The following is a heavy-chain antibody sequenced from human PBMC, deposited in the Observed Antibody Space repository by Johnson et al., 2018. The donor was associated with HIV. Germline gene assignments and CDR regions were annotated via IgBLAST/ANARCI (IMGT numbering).Heavy chain of an antibody. D-gene: IGHD3-10*01. CDR2: IRYDGSNK. J-gene: IGHJ3*02. V-gene: IGHV3-30*02. CDR3: ARDPIAFRNYYGSGSAFDI. CDR1: GFTFSSYG. Sequence: MQLVESGGGVVQPGRSLRLSCAASGFTFSSYGMHWVRQAPGKGLEWVAFIRYDGSNKDYADSVKGRCTISRDNSKNTLFLQMNSLRPEDTDVYTCARDPIAFRNYYGSGSAFDIWGQGTMVTFSS.